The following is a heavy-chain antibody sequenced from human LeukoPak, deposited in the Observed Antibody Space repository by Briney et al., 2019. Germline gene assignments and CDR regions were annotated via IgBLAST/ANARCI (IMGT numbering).Heavy chain of an antibody. J-gene: IGHJ4*02. CDR1: GYTLSELS. CDR3: ATAAVYSYDGYDY. CDR2: FDPEDAET. Sequence: VSVKVSCKVSGYTLSELSMHWVRQAPGKGLEWMGGFDPEDAETIYAQKFQGRVTMTEETSTDTAYMELSSLRSEDTAVYYCATAAVYSYDGYDYWGQGTLVTVSS. V-gene: IGHV1-24*01. D-gene: IGHD5-12*01.